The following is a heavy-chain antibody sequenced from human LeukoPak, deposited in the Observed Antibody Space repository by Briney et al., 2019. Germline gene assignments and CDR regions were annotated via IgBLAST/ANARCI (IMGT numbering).Heavy chain of an antibody. CDR2: IYYSGST. D-gene: IGHD4-17*01. Sequence: SQTLSLTSTVAAGSISSISYYWGWIRQPPVKGLEWSRSIYYSGSTYYNPSLKSRVAISVDTSKNQFSLKLSSVTAADTAVYYCARHTQDYGDLDYFDYWGQGTLVTVSS. CDR1: AGSISSISYY. V-gene: IGHV4-39*01. CDR3: ARHTQDYGDLDYFDY. J-gene: IGHJ4*02.